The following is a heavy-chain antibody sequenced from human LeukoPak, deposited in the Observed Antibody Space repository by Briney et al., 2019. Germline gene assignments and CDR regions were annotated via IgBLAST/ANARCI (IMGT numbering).Heavy chain of an antibody. D-gene: IGHD1-26*01. CDR2: ISSGSDYI. V-gene: IGHV3-21*01. J-gene: IGHJ4*02. Sequence: GGSLRLSCAASGFTFSSYAMSWVRQAPGKGLEWVSSISSGSDYIYYADSVKGRFTISRDNAKNSLYLQMSSLRAEDTAVYYCARGGSYNRYFDYWGQGTLVTVSS. CDR3: ARGGSYNRYFDY. CDR1: GFTFSSYA.